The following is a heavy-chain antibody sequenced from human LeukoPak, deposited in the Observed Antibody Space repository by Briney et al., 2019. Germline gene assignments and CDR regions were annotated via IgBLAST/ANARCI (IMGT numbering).Heavy chain of an antibody. CDR1: GGSFSGYY. CDR3: ARPSGYSSGWTSYYGMDV. J-gene: IGHJ6*02. Sequence: SETLSPTCAVYGGSFSGYYWSWIRQPPGKGLEWIGEINHSGSTNYNPSLKSRVTISVDTSKNQFSLKLSSVTAADTAVYYCARPSGYSSGWTSYYGMDVWGQGTTVTVSS. V-gene: IGHV4-34*01. D-gene: IGHD6-19*01. CDR2: INHSGST.